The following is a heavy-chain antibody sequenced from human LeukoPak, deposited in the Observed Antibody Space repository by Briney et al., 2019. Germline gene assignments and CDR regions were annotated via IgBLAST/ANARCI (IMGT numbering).Heavy chain of an antibody. CDR1: GFTFDDYG. CDR3: AKDDAGYSYGYSGWFDP. J-gene: IGHJ5*02. CDR2: INWNGGST. D-gene: IGHD5-18*01. V-gene: IGHV3-20*04. Sequence: GGSLRLSCAASGFTFDDYGLSWVRQAPGKGLEWVSGINWNGGSTGYADSVKGRFTISRDNAKNSLYLQMNSLRAEDTAVYYCAKDDAGYSYGYSGWFDPWGQGTLVTVSS.